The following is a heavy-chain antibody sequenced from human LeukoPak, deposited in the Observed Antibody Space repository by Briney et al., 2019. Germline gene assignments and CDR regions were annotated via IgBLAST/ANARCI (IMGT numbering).Heavy chain of an antibody. J-gene: IGHJ4*02. V-gene: IGHV3-30*02. D-gene: IGHD6-6*01. CDR2: IRYDGSNR. CDR3: AKDGESYSSSGSDY. Sequence: GGSLRLSCAASGFTFSSYGMHWVRQAPGKGLEWVAFIRYDGSNRYYADSVKGRFTISRDNSKNTLYLQMNSLRAEDTAVYYCAKDGESYSSSGSDYWGQGTLVTVSS. CDR1: GFTFSSYG.